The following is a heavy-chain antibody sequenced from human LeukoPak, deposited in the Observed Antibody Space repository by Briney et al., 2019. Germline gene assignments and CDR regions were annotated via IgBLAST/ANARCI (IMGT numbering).Heavy chain of an antibody. J-gene: IGHJ6*02. CDR2: IWYDGSNK. CDR1: GFTFSSYG. CDR3: AREHAHIAAVGNIIGREYYYGMDV. D-gene: IGHD6-13*01. V-gene: IGHV3-33*01. Sequence: PGGSLRLSCVASGFTFSSYGMHWVRQAPGKGLEWVAVIWYDGSNKYYADSVKGRFTISRDNSRNTLYLQMNSLRAEDTAVYYCAREHAHIAAVGNIIGREYYYGMDVWGQGTMVTVSS.